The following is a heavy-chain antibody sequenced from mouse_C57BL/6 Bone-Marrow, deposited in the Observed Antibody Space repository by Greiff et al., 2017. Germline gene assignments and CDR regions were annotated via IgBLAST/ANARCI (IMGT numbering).Heavy chain of an antibody. V-gene: IGHV5-17*01. J-gene: IGHJ1*03. CDR2: ISSGSSTI. CDR1: GFTFSDYG. CDR3: ARHDYGSSYWYFDV. Sequence: EVMLVESGGGLVKPGGSLKLSCAASGFTFSDYGMHWVRQAPEKGLEWVAYISSGSSTIYYADTVKGRFTISRDNAKNTLFLQMTSLRSEDTAMYYCARHDYGSSYWYFDVWGTGTTVTVSS. D-gene: IGHD1-1*01.